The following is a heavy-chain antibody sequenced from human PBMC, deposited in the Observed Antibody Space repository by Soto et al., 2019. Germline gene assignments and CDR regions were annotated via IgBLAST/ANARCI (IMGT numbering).Heavy chain of an antibody. CDR3: AKDYYDFWSDGNWFDL. CDR2: ISGSGGST. Sequence: EVQLLESGGGLVQPGGSLRLSCAASGFTFSSYAMSWVRQAPGKGLEWVSAISGSGGSTYYADSVKGRFTISRDNSKNTLYLQMNSLRAEDTAVYYCAKDYYDFWSDGNWFDLWGQGTLVTVSS. V-gene: IGHV3-23*01. J-gene: IGHJ5*02. D-gene: IGHD3-3*01. CDR1: GFTFSSYA.